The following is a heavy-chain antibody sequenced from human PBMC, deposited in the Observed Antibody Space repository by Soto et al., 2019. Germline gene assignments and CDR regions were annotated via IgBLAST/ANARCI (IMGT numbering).Heavy chain of an antibody. D-gene: IGHD2-15*01. Sequence: EVHLVESGGGLVKPGGSLRLSCAVSGFTFSSCTMNWVRQAPGKGLEWVSSISPSTIHIYYADSVKGRFTISRDNAKNSLFLQMNSLRAEDTAVYYCSGCSGGACHQNYGMDVWGQGTTVTVSS. V-gene: IGHV3-21*01. J-gene: IGHJ6*02. CDR1: GFTFSSCT. CDR3: SGCSGGACHQNYGMDV. CDR2: ISPSTIHI.